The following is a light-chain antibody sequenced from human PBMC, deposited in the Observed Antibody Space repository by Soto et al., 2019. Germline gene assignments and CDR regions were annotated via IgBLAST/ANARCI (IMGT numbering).Light chain of an antibody. J-gene: IGLJ2*01. Sequence: QYALTQPASVSGSPGPSITISCTGTSSDVGSYNLVSWYQQHPGKAPKLMIYEGSKRPSGVSNRFSGSKSGNTASLTISGLQAEDEADYYCCSYAGSSTSVVFGGGTKLTVL. CDR3: CSYAGSSTSVV. CDR2: EGS. CDR1: SSDVGSYNL. V-gene: IGLV2-23*01.